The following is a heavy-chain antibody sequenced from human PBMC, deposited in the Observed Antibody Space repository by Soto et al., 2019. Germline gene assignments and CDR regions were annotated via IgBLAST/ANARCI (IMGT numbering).Heavy chain of an antibody. J-gene: IGHJ4*02. Sequence: GASVKVSCKASGGTFSSYAISWVRQAPGQGLEWMGGIIPIFGTANYAQKFQGRVTITADESTSTAYMELSSLRSDDTAVYYCAREGGDGYKPFDYWGQGTLVTVSS. CDR3: AREGGDGYKPFDY. V-gene: IGHV1-69*13. CDR1: GGTFSSYA. D-gene: IGHD5-12*01. CDR2: IIPIFGTA.